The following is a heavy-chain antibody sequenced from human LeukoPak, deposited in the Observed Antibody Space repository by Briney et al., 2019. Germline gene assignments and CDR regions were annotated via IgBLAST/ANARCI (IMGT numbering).Heavy chain of an antibody. CDR3: AKERGFGEFFDY. CDR2: ISGSGGST. CDR1: GFTFDDYG. V-gene: IGHV3-23*01. D-gene: IGHD3-10*01. Sequence: PGGSLRLSCVASGFTFDDYGMGWVRQVPGKGLEWVSAISGSGGSTYYADSVKGRFTISRDNSKNTLYLQMNSLRAEDTAVYYCAKERGFGEFFDYWGQETLVTVSS. J-gene: IGHJ4*02.